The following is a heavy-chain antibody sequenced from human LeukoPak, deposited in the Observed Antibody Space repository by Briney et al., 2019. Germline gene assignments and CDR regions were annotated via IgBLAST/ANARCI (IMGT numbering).Heavy chain of an antibody. CDR3: ARDKRHSYGRYFDH. D-gene: IGHD5-18*01. CDR2: MQSSGNS. V-gene: IGHV4-59*01. CDR1: GDSISTYH. J-gene: IGHJ4*02. Sequence: PSETLSLTCSVSGDSISTYHWNWIRKPPGKGLEWIAFMQSSGNSNYNPSLKSRVTMFVDTSKNQFVLNLRSVTAADTAVYYCARDKRHSYGRYFDHRGQGMLVTVSS.